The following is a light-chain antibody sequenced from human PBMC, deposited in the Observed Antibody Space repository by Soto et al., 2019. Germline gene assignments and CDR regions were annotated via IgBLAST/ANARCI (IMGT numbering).Light chain of an antibody. J-gene: IGLJ2*01. CDR1: SGHSNYV. CDR3: QTWDTGIRV. Sequence: QPVLTQSPSASASLGASVKLTCTLSSGHSNYVIAWHQQQPEKGPRYLMKLYSDGSHSKGDGIPDRFSGSSSGAERYLTISSLQSEDEADYYCQTWDTGIRVFGGGTKLTVL. CDR2: LYSDGSH. V-gene: IGLV4-69*01.